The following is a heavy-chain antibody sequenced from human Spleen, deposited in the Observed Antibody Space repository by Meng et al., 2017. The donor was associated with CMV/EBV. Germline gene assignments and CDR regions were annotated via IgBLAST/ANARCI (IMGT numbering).Heavy chain of an antibody. D-gene: IGHD3-16*01. CDR2: ISGSGGST. V-gene: IGHV3-23*01. Sequence: GESLKISCEASGFTFSSYAMSWVRQAPGKGLEWVSAISGSGGSTYYADSVKGRFTISRDNSKNTLFLQMNSLRVDDTAVYYCARETSSGGVDYWGQGTLVTVSS. J-gene: IGHJ4*02. CDR1: GFTFSSYA. CDR3: ARETSSGGVDY.